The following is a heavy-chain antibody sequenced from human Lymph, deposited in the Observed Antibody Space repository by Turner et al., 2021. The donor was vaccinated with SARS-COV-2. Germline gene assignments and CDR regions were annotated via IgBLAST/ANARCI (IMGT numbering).Heavy chain of an antibody. CDR3: ARDVEQLVQFDYYGMDV. CDR1: GFTFSSYA. D-gene: IGHD6-6*01. J-gene: IGHJ6*02. CDR2: ISYDGLNK. V-gene: IGHV3-30-3*01. Sequence: QVQLVESGGGVVLPGRSLRLSCAASGFTFSSYAMYWVRQAPGKGLEWVAVISYDGLNKYYADSVKGRLTISRDNSKNTLYLQMNSLRAEDTAVYYCARDVEQLVQFDYYGMDVWGQGTTVTVSS.